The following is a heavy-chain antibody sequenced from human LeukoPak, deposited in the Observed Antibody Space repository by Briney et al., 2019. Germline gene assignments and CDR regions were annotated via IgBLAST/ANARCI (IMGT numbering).Heavy chain of an antibody. D-gene: IGHD4-17*01. CDR1: GFTFSSYA. Sequence: PGGSLRLSCAASGFTFSSYAMHWVRQAPGKGLEWVAVISYDGSNKYYADSVKGRFTISRDNSKNTLYLQMNSLRAEDTAVYYCARDKDGDYFDYWGQGTLVTVSS. CDR3: ARDKDGDYFDY. CDR2: ISYDGSNK. J-gene: IGHJ4*02. V-gene: IGHV3-30-3*01.